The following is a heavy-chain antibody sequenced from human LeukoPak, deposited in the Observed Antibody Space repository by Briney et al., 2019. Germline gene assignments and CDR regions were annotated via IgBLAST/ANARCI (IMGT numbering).Heavy chain of an antibody. CDR2: IYSGGIT. V-gene: IGHV3-66*01. D-gene: IGHD6-13*01. Sequence: GGSLRLSCAASGFTVSSNYMSWVRQAPGKGLEWVSVIYSGGITYYADSVKGRFTISRDNSKNTLYLQMNSLRAEDTAVYYCAGGARRQQPFDYWGQGTLVTVSS. J-gene: IGHJ4*02. CDR1: GFTVSSNY. CDR3: AGGARRQQPFDY.